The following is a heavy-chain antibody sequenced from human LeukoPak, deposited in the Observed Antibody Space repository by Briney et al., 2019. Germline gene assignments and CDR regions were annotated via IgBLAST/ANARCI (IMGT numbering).Heavy chain of an antibody. Sequence: PGGSLRLSCAASGFTFRTYEMNWVRQAPGKGLEGGSYIDSSGGIIYYADSVKGRFIISRDNAKNSLYLQMNSLRAEDTAVYYCARVRSGGSSFDYWGQGTLVTVSS. V-gene: IGHV3-48*03. CDR3: ARVRSGGSSFDY. CDR2: IDSSGGII. J-gene: IGHJ4*02. D-gene: IGHD2-15*01. CDR1: GFTFRTYE.